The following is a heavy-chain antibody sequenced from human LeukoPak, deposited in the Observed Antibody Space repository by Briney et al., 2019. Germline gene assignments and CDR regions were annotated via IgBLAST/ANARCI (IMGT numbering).Heavy chain of an antibody. J-gene: IGHJ3*01. CDR2: IFHSGST. CDR1: GGSISRSDW. Sequence: SGTLSLTCAVSGGSISRSDWWSWVRQSPGKGLEWIGEIFHSGSTKSNPSLKSRVTISVDKSKNQFSLNLTSVTAADTAMYYCARDASLQTGAFDVWGQGTMVTVSS. D-gene: IGHD5-24*01. V-gene: IGHV4-4*02. CDR3: ARDASLQTGAFDV.